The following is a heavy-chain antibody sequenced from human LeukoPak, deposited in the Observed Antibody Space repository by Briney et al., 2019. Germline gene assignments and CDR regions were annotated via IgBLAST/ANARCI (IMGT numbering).Heavy chain of an antibody. CDR2: IYYSGST. CDR1: GGSISSSSYY. V-gene: IGHV4-39*07. J-gene: IGHJ5*02. D-gene: IGHD4-11*01. Sequence: SETLSLTCTVSGGSISSSSYYWGWIRQPPGKGLEWIGSIYYSGSTYYNPSLKSRVTISVDTSKNQFSLKLSSVTAADTAVYYCARFSVGYSNKFDPWGQGTLVTVSS. CDR3: ARFSVGYSNKFDP.